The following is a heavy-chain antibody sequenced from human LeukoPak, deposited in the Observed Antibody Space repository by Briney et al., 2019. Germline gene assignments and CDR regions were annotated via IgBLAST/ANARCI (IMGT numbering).Heavy chain of an antibody. V-gene: IGHV4-61*02. CDR2: IYTSGST. CDR1: GGSISSGNYY. CDR3: ARESDLSNYDRTHY. J-gene: IGHJ4*02. Sequence: SETLSLTCTVSGGSISSGNYYWSWIRQPAGKGLEWIGRIYTSGSTSYNPTLKSRVTISADMSKNQLSLKLSSVTAADTAVYYCARESDLSNYDRTHYWGPGTLVTVSS. D-gene: IGHD4/OR15-4a*01.